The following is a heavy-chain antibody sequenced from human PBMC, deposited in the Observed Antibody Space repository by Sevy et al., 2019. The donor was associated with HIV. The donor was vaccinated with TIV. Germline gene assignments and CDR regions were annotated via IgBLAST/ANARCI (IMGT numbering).Heavy chain of an antibody. CDR3: ARSPPLFFYDTSGYAKGAFDI. Sequence: SETLSLTCTVSGASISSGYYYWTWIRQPAGKGLEWIGHIYTSGSTTYHPSLESRVTISVGTSKNQFSLKLSSVTAADTAVYYCARSPPLFFYDTSGYAKGAFDIWGQGTMVTVSS. D-gene: IGHD3-22*01. CDR2: IYTSGST. CDR1: GASISSGYYY. J-gene: IGHJ3*02. V-gene: IGHV4-61*09.